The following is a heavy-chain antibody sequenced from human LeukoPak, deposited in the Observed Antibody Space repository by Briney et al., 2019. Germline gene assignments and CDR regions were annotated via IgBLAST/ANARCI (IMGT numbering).Heavy chain of an antibody. Sequence: GGSLRLSCAASGFTFSSYSMNWVRQAPGKGLEWVSSISSSSSCIYYADSVKGRFTISRDNAKNSLYLQMNSLRAEDTAVYYCARDPASGSPEFDYWGQGTLVTVSS. CDR1: GFTFSSYS. J-gene: IGHJ4*02. D-gene: IGHD5-12*01. CDR2: ISSSSSCI. CDR3: ARDPASGSPEFDY. V-gene: IGHV3-21*01.